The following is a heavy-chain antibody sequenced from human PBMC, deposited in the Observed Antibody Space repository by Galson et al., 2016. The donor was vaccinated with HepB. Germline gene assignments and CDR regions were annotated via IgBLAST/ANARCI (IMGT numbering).Heavy chain of an antibody. CDR3: ARSQSSSWYFQGVY. V-gene: IGHV5-51*01. CDR2: IYPDDSDT. Sequence: QSGAEVKKAGESLKISCKGSGYKFTNYWIGWVRQMPGKGLEWMGIIYPDDSDTKYSPAFQGQVTISADKSISTAYLHWRSLKASDTAKYFCARSQSSSWYFQGVYRGQGTLVTVYS. J-gene: IGHJ4*02. CDR1: GYKFTNYW. D-gene: IGHD6-13*01.